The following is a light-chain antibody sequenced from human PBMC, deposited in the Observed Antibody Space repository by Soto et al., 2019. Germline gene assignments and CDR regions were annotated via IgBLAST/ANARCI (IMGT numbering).Light chain of an antibody. CDR2: HGS. CDR1: QSVSSSY. J-gene: IGKJ4*01. Sequence: ENVLTQSPGTLSLSPGGRATLSCRASQSVSSSYLAWYQQKPGQSPRLLIYHGSIRPTGIPDRFSGSGSGTDFTLTISRLEPEDFAVYYCQQYGSPLTFGGGTKVDIK. V-gene: IGKV3-20*01. CDR3: QQYGSPLT.